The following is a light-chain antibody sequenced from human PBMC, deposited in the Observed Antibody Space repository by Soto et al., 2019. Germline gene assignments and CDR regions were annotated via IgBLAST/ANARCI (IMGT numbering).Light chain of an antibody. J-gene: IGLJ1*01. CDR2: EVN. CDR1: SSDVGGYNY. V-gene: IGLV2-14*01. Sequence: QLVLTQPASVSGSPGQSITISCTGTSSDVGGYNYVSWYQQEPGKAPKLMIYEVNNRPSGVSIRFSGSKSGNTVSLTISGLLAEDEADYYCSSYTSSSTLVFGTGTKLTVL. CDR3: SSYTSSSTLV.